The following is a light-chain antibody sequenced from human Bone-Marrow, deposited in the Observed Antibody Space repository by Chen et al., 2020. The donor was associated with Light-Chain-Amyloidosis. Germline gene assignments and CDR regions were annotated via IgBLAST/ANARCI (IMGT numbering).Light chain of an antibody. V-gene: IGLV3-21*02. CDR3: QVWDRSSERPV. CDR2: DDS. Sequence: SYVLTQPSSVSVAPGQTATIACGGNNIGSTSVHWYQQTPGQAPLLVVYDDSDRPSGIPERVSGSNSGNTATRTSSRVEAGDEADYYCQVWDRSSERPVFGGGTKLTVL. CDR1: NIGSTS. J-gene: IGLJ3*02.